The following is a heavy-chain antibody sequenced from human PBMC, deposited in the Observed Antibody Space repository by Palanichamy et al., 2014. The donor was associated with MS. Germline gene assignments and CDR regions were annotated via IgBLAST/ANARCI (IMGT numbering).Heavy chain of an antibody. V-gene: IGHV3-74*01. CDR1: GFTFSSSW. Sequence: EVQLVESGGGVVQPGGSLRLSCAASGFTFSSSWMHWVRQAPGKGLVWVSRISSEGGTTSYADSVKGRFTISRDNAKSTLYLQMNSLRAEDTAVYYCVWLGGYSNGRGPWGQGTLVTVSS. CDR2: ISSEGGTT. CDR3: VWLGGYSNGRGP. J-gene: IGHJ5*02. D-gene: IGHD4-11*01.